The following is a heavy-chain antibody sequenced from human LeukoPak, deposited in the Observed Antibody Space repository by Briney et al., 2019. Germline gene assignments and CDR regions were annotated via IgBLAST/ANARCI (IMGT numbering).Heavy chain of an antibody. V-gene: IGHV3-53*01. D-gene: IGHD1-7*01. CDR2: IYNIGTT. CDR1: GFTVSSNY. CDR3: ARGTTSRALDVSDI. J-gene: IGHJ3*02. Sequence: GGSLRLSCAASGFTVSSNYMSWVRQAPGKGLEWVSIIYNIGTTYYTDSVKGRFTISRDNSKNTLYLQMNSLRAEDTAVYYCARGTTSRALDVSDIWGQGTMVTVSS.